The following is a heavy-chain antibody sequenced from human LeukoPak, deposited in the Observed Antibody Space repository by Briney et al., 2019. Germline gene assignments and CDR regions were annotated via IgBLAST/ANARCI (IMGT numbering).Heavy chain of an antibody. CDR3: AREVQWLVPDYFDY. Sequence: PSETLSLTCAVYGGSFSGYYWSWIRQPPGKGLEWIGEINHSGSTNYNPSLKSRVTISVDTSKNQFSLKLSSVTAADTAVYYCAREVQWLVPDYFDYWGQGTLVTVSS. J-gene: IGHJ4*02. D-gene: IGHD6-19*01. CDR1: GGSFSGYY. CDR2: INHSGST. V-gene: IGHV4-34*01.